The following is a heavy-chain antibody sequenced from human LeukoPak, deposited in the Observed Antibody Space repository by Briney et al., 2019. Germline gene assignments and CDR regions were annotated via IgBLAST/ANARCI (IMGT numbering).Heavy chain of an antibody. Sequence: SETLSLTCAVYGGSFSGYYWSWIRQPPGKGLEWIGEINHSGSTNYNPSLKSRVTISVDTSKNQFSLKLSSVTAADTAVYYCARLTARAYYYYMDVWGKGTTVTVSS. J-gene: IGHJ6*03. D-gene: IGHD7-27*01. V-gene: IGHV4-34*01. CDR2: INHSGST. CDR1: GGSFSGYY. CDR3: ARLTARAYYYYMDV.